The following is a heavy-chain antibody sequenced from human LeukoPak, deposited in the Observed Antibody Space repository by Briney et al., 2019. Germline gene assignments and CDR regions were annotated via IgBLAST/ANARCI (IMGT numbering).Heavy chain of an antibody. Sequence: GGSLRLSCAASGFTFSDYYMTWIRQAPGKGLEWVSYISGSRTYTNYADSVKGRFTISRDNAKSSLYLQMYSLRAEDTAVYYCARDASGHDLPFDYWGQGTLVTVSS. V-gene: IGHV3-11*05. CDR3: ARDASGHDLPFDY. D-gene: IGHD6-25*01. J-gene: IGHJ4*02. CDR1: GFTFSDYY. CDR2: ISGSRTYT.